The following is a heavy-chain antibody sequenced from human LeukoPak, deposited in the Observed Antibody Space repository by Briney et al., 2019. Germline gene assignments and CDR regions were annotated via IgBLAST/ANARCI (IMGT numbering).Heavy chain of an antibody. CDR1: GGTFSSYT. D-gene: IGHD3-3*01. CDR2: IIPILGIA. J-gene: IGHJ5*02. Sequence: SVKVSCKASGGTFSSYTISWVRQAPGQGLEWMGRIIPILGIANCAQKFQGRATITADKSTSTAYMELSSLRSEDTAVYYCARDRDYDFWSGRDPNWFDPWGQGTLVTVSS. V-gene: IGHV1-69*04. CDR3: ARDRDYDFWSGRDPNWFDP.